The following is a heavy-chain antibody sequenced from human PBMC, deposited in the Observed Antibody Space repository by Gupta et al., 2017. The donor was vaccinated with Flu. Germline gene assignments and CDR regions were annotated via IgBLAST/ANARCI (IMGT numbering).Heavy chain of an antibody. CDR1: GFSLNITRMG. CDR2: IFSNDEK. D-gene: IGHD6-6*01. CDR3: ARILVSTSSNWFDP. V-gene: IGHV2-26*01. Sequence: QVTLKESGPVLVKPTETLTLTCAVSGFSLNITRMGVSWIRQPPGKALEWLAHIFSNDEKSYSTSLNNRLSISKDTSKSQVVLTMADMDPVDTAIYYCARILVSTSSNWFDPWGQGTLVTVSS. J-gene: IGHJ5*02.